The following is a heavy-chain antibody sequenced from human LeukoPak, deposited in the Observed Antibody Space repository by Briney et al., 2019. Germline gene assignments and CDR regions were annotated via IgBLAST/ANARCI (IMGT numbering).Heavy chain of an antibody. V-gene: IGHV3-23*01. Sequence: GGSLRLSCAASGFTFNSYAMGWVCQAPGKGLEWVSTISSSSGDTYYADSVKGRLTVSRDNSKNTLYLQMNGLRAEDTAVYYCARVAWPDAFDIWGQGTMVTVS. CDR2: ISSSSGDT. D-gene: IGHD5-24*01. J-gene: IGHJ3*02. CDR1: GFTFNSYA. CDR3: ARVAWPDAFDI.